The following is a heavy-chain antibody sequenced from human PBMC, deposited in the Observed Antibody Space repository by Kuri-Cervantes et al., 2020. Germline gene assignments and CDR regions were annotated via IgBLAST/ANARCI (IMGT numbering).Heavy chain of an antibody. CDR1: GFTLNNYW. CDR3: ARGYSSGSPY. J-gene: IGHJ4*02. Sequence: ETLSLTCVASGFTLNNYWMHWVRQPPGKGLVWVSSINSDGSSTSYADSVKGRFTNSRDSAKNTLYLQMNSLRAEDTAIYYCARGYSSGSPYWGQGTLVTVSS. V-gene: IGHV3-74*01. CDR2: INSDGSST. D-gene: IGHD6-19*01.